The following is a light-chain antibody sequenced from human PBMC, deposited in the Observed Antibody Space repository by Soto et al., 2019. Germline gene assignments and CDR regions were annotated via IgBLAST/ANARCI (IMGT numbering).Light chain of an antibody. J-gene: IGKJ4*01. V-gene: IGKV1-39*01. Sequence: DLQMTPSPSSLSASVGDRVTITCRASQSISSYLNWYQQKPGRAPDLLIYAASSLQSGVPSRFSGSGSGTDFTLTISSLQPEDFATYYCQQSYSTPLTFGGGTKGDIK. CDR3: QQSYSTPLT. CDR1: QSISSY. CDR2: AAS.